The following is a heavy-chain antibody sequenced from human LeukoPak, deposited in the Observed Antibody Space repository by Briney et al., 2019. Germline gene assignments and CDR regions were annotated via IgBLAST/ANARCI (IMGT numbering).Heavy chain of an antibody. CDR1: GGTFSSYA. D-gene: IGHD1-26*01. J-gene: IGHJ5*02. CDR2: IIPILGIA. CDR3: ARPVYSGSYWFDP. Sequence: GSSVKVSCKASGGTFSSYAISWVRQAPGQGLEWMGRIIPILGIANYAQKFQGRVTITADKSTSTAYMELSSLRSEDTAVYYCARPVYSGSYWFDPWGQGTRVTVSS. V-gene: IGHV1-69*04.